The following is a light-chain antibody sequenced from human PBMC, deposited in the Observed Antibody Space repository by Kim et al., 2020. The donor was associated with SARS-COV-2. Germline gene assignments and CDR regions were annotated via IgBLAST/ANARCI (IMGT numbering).Light chain of an antibody. CDR2: DVS. V-gene: IGLV2-14*03. Sequence: QAALTRPASVSGSPGQSITISCTGTSSDVGGYNYVSWYQQHPGKAPKLMIYDVSNRPSGVSNRFSGSKSGNTASLTISGLQAEDEADYYCSSYTSSNTLVFGGGTQLTVL. J-gene: IGLJ3*02. CDR3: SSYTSSNTLV. CDR1: SSDVGGYNY.